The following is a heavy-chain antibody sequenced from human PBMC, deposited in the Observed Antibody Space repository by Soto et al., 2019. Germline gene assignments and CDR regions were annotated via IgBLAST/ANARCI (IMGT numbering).Heavy chain of an antibody. CDR1: GFTFDDYA. J-gene: IGHJ4*02. CDR3: GKIKVQWLSPGYFDY. CDR2: ISYNSESV. Sequence: EVQLVESGGGLVQPGRSLRLSCAASGFTFDDYAMHWVRQAPGKGLEWVSGISYNSESVAYADSVRGRFTISRDNAQNSLYLQMNSLRAEDTALYYCGKIKVQWLSPGYFDYWGQGTLVTVSS. V-gene: IGHV3-9*01. D-gene: IGHD6-19*01.